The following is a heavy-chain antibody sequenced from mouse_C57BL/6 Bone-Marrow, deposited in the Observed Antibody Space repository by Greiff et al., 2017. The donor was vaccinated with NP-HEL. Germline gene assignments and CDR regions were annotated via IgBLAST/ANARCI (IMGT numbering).Heavy chain of an antibody. CDR3: ARGGLRRAY. CDR2: ISYDGSN. Sequence: ESGPGLVKPSQSLSLTCSVTGYSITSGYYWNWIRQFPGNKLEWMGYISYDGSNNYNPSLKNRISITRDTSKNQFFLKLNAVTTEDTATYYCARGGLRRAYWGQGTLVTVSA. CDR1: GYSITSGYY. J-gene: IGHJ3*01. V-gene: IGHV3-6*01. D-gene: IGHD2-2*01.